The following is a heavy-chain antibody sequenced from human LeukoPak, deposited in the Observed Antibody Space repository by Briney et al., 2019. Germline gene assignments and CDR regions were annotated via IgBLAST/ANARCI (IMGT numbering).Heavy chain of an antibody. Sequence: GGSLRLSCAASGFTFSSYAMSWVRQAPGKGLEWVSAITGTGGSTYYADSVKGRFTISRDNSKNTLYLQMNSLRAEDTAVYYCARLLVGAMRWGGVYFDYWGQGTLVTVSS. CDR3: ARLLVGAMRWGGVYFDY. CDR1: GFTFSSYA. CDR2: ITGTGGST. J-gene: IGHJ4*02. V-gene: IGHV3-23*01. D-gene: IGHD1-26*01.